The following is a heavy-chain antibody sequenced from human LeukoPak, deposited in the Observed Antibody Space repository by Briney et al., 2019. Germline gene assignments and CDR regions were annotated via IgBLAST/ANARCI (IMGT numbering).Heavy chain of an antibody. Sequence: GGSLRLSCAASGFTFTIYSMTWVRQAPGKGLEWVANVKQDGNEKYYVDSVKGRSTISRDNAKNSLYLQMNSLRAEDTAVYYCARGSGWTDYWGQGTLVTVSS. CDR3: ARGSGWTDY. J-gene: IGHJ4*02. CDR2: VKQDGNEK. CDR1: GFTFTIYS. D-gene: IGHD6-19*01. V-gene: IGHV3-7*01.